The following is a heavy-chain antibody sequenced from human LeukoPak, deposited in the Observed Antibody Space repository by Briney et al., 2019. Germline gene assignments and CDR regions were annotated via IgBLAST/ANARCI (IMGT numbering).Heavy chain of an antibody. CDR3: ARVGPVVPAADYYYYMDV. J-gene: IGHJ6*03. Sequence: SETLSLTCTVSGGSTSSSSYYWGWIRHPPGKGLEWIGRIYTSGSTNYNPSLKSRVTMSVDTSKNQFSLKLSSVAAADTAVYYCARVGPVVPAADYYYYMDVWGKGTTVTVSS. CDR2: IYTSGST. D-gene: IGHD2-2*01. CDR1: GGSTSSSSYY. V-gene: IGHV4-39*07.